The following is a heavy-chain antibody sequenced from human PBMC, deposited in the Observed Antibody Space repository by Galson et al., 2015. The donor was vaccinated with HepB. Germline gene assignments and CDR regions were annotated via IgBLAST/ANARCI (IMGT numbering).Heavy chain of an antibody. CDR1: GFTFSDYF. D-gene: IGHD6-19*01. CDR2: ISSASSYT. J-gene: IGHJ6*02. CDR3: ARQLYSSGMDV. V-gene: IGHV3-11*06. Sequence: SLRLSCAASGFTFSDYFMSWIRQAPGKGLEWLSYISSASSYTIYADSVKGRFTISRDNAKNSLYLQMNSLRGEDTAVYYCARQLYSSGMDVWGQGTTVTVSS.